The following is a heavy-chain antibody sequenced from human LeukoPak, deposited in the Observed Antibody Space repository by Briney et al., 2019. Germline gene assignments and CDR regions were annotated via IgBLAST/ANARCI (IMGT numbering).Heavy chain of an antibody. V-gene: IGHV4-59*01. J-gene: IGHJ4*02. CDR3: ASRSSIWSGYQDTLYYFDS. CDR2: IYYSGST. D-gene: IGHD3-3*01. Sequence: SETLSLTCTVSGGSIGSYYWSWIRQPPGKRLEWIGHIYYSGSTNYNPSLKSRVTISVDTSKNQFSLKLSSVTVADTAVYYCASRSSIWSGYQDTLYYFDSWGQGTLVTVSS. CDR1: GGSIGSYY.